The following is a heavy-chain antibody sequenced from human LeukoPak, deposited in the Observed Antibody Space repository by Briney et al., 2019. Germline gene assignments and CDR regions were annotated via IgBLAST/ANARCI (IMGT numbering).Heavy chain of an antibody. J-gene: IGHJ3*02. CDR1: GYTLTELS. CDR2: FDPEDGET. CDR3: ARVASSGNDAFDI. D-gene: IGHD3-10*01. V-gene: IGHV1-24*01. Sequence: GASVKVSCKVSGYTLTELSMHWVRQAPGKGLEWMGGFDPEDGETIYAQKFQGRVTMTRDTSTSTVYMELSSLRSEDTAVYYSARVASSGNDAFDIWGQGTMVTVSS.